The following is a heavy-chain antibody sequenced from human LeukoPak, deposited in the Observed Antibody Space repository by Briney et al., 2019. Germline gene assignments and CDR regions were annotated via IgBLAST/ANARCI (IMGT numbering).Heavy chain of an antibody. J-gene: IGHJ3*02. CDR1: GFTLSSYD. Sequence: GGSLRLSCAASGFTLSSYDMHWVRQTTGKGLEWVSSIGTAGDTYYAGSVKGRFTISREKAKNSLYLHMNSLRAGDTAVYYCARVGSGSAFDIWGQGTKVTVSS. V-gene: IGHV3-13*04. CDR3: ARVGSGSAFDI. CDR2: IGTAGDT. D-gene: IGHD3-10*01.